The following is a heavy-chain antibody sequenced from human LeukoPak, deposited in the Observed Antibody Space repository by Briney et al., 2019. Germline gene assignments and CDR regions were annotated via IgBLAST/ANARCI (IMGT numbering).Heavy chain of an antibody. CDR2: ISGSGGST. CDR1: GFTFSSFA. J-gene: IGHJ4*02. Sequence: GGSLRLSCAASGFTFSSFAMSWVRQAPGKGLEWVSAISGSGGSTCYADSVKGRFTISRDNSKNTLYLQMNSLRAEDTAVYYCAKEEVVMVQGPLDYWGQGTLVTVSS. V-gene: IGHV3-23*01. D-gene: IGHD3-10*01. CDR3: AKEEVVMVQGPLDY.